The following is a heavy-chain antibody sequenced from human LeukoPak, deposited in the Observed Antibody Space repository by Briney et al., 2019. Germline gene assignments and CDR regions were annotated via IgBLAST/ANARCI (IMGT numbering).Heavy chain of an antibody. CDR2: ISSSGSTI. J-gene: IGHJ4*02. D-gene: IGHD1-26*01. CDR3: ARGESWAFDY. Sequence: GGSLRLSCAASGFTFSSYEMNWVRQAPGKGLEWVSYISSSGSTIYYADSVKGRFTIYRDNAKKSLYLQMTSLRAEDTAVYYCARGESWAFDYWGQGTLVTVSS. V-gene: IGHV3-48*03. CDR1: GFTFSSYE.